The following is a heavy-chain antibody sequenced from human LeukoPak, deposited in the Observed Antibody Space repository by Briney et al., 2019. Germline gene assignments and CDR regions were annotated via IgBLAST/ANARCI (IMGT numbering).Heavy chain of an antibody. D-gene: IGHD3-10*02. CDR1: GFIFSSYS. CDR3: AKGVTHVYDY. J-gene: IGHJ4*02. Sequence: GGSLRLSCAASGFIFSSYSMNWVRQAPGKGLQWVSSISDSSGHTYYTDSVKGRFTISRDNSKNTVYLQMNSLRAEDTAVYYCAKGVTHVYDYWGQGALVTVSS. CDR2: ISDSSGHT. V-gene: IGHV3-23*01.